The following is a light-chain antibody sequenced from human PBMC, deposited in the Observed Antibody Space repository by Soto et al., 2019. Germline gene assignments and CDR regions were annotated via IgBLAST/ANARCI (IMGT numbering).Light chain of an antibody. CDR1: SSDVGAYTS. CDR2: EVS. CDR3: FSYTTANRDYV. V-gene: IGLV2-14*01. J-gene: IGLJ1*01. Sequence: QSVLTQPASVSGSPGQSITISCTGTSSDVGAYTSVSWYQQHPGKAPKLIIYEVSNRPPGVSTRFSGSKSASTASLTISGLQAEDEAHYYCFSYTTANRDYVFTTGPQVTVL.